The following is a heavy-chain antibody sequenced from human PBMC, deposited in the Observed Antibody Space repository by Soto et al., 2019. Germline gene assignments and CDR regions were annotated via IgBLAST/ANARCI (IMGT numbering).Heavy chain of an antibody. CDR2: IYYSGST. V-gene: IGHV4-39*01. J-gene: IGHJ3*02. CDR3: ARHVDFRVFDI. CDR1: GGSSASSSYY. Sequence: QLQLQESGPGLVKPSETLSLTCTVSGGSSASSSYYWSWIRQPPGKGLEWIGSIYYSGSTYYKPSLKSRVTISVDTSKNQFSLNLSSVTAADTAVYYCARHVDFRVFDIWGQGTMVTVSS.